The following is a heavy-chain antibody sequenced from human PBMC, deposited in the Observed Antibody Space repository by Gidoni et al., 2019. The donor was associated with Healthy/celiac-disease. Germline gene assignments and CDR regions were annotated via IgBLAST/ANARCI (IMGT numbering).Heavy chain of an antibody. CDR1: GGSISSYY. CDR2: IYYSGST. V-gene: IGHV4-59*01. J-gene: IGHJ5*02. D-gene: IGHD6-19*01. Sequence: QVQLQESGPGLVKPSETLSLTCTVSGGSISSYYWSWIRQPPGKGLEWIGYIYYSGSTNYNPSLKSRVTISVDTSKNQFSLKLSSVTAADTAVYYCARDGSGWRGQGWFDPWGQGTLGHRLL. CDR3: ARDGSGWRGQGWFDP.